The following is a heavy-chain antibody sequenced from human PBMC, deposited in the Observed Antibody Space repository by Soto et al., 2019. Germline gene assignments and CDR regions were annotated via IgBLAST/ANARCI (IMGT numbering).Heavy chain of an antibody. Sequence: QVQLVESGGGVVQPGRSLRLSCAASGFTFSSYGMHWVRQAPGKGLEWVAVIWYDGSNKYYAGYVKGRFTISRYNSKKKLYLKMTSLRAEGTAVYYCARDGDCGGNSVLYCGQGTLVTVSS. CDR3: ARDGDCGGNSVLY. V-gene: IGHV3-33*01. D-gene: IGHD2-21*02. CDR2: IWYDGSNK. CDR1: GFTFSSYG. J-gene: IGHJ4*02.